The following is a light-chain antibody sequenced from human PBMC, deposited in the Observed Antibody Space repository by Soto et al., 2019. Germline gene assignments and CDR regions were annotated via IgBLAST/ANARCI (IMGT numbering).Light chain of an antibody. CDR1: QSVSSN. CDR3: QQYNNWPFWT. Sequence: EIVRTQSPATLSVSPGERATLSCRARQSVSSNLAWYQQKPGQAPRLLIYGASTRATGIPARFSGSGSGTEFTLTISSLQSEDFAVYYCQQYNNWPFWTFGQGTKVESK. CDR2: GAS. J-gene: IGKJ1*01. V-gene: IGKV3-15*01.